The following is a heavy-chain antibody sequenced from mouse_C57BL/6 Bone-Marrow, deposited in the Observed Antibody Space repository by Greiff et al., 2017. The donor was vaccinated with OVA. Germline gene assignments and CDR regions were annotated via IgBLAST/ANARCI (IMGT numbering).Heavy chain of an antibody. J-gene: IGHJ3*01. CDR1: GYAFSSYW. CDR3: ARWDYSNPWFAY. Sequence: QVQLKQSGAELVKPGASVKISCKASGYAFSSYWMNWVKQRPGKGLEWIGQIYPGDGDTNYNGKFKGKATLTADKSSSTAYMQLSSLTSEDSAVYFCARWDYSNPWFAYWGQGTLVTVSA. V-gene: IGHV1-80*01. CDR2: IYPGDGDT. D-gene: IGHD2-5*01.